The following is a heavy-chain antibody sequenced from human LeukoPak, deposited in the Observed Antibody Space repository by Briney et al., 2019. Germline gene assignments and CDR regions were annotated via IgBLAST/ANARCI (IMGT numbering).Heavy chain of an antibody. D-gene: IGHD3-22*01. V-gene: IGHV4-59*01. Sequence: SETLSLTCTVSGGSISSYYWTWIRQPPGKGLEWIGYIYYNGSTNYNPSLKSRVTISVDTSNNQFSLKLSSVTAADTAVYYCARHTYYYDSSGYYHAFDYWGQGTLVTVSS. J-gene: IGHJ4*02. CDR1: GGSISSYY. CDR2: IYYNGST. CDR3: ARHTYYYDSSGYYHAFDY.